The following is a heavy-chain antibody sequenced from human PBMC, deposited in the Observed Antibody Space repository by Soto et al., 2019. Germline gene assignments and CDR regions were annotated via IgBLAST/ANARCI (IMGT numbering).Heavy chain of an antibody. CDR1: GGSISSSSNH. Sequence: QLQLQESGPGLVKPSETLSLTCTVSGGSISSSSNHWGWIRQPPGKGLEWIGNIYYSENTYYNPSLKGPVTISVDTSKNQFSLRLTSVTDADTAVYYCATHPPYGPFDHWGQGTLVTVSS. CDR2: IYYSENT. D-gene: IGHD4-17*01. V-gene: IGHV4-39*01. CDR3: ATHPPYGPFDH. J-gene: IGHJ5*02.